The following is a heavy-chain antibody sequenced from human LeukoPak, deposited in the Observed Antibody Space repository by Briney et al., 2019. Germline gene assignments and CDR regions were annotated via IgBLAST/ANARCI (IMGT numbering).Heavy chain of an antibody. Sequence: GASVKVSCKASGYTFTSYGISWVRQAPGQGLEWMGWISAYNGNTNYAQKFQGRVTITTDESTSTAYMELSSLRSEDTAVYYCARGPVGSRSYYYYYYMDVWGKGTTVTVSS. V-gene: IGHV1-18*01. CDR1: GYTFTSYG. CDR3: ARGPVGSRSYYYYYYMDV. CDR2: ISAYNGNT. J-gene: IGHJ6*03. D-gene: IGHD1-26*01.